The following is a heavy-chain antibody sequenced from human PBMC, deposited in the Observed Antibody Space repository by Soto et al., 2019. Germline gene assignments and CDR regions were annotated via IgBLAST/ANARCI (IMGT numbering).Heavy chain of an antibody. Sequence: QVQLQESGPGLVKPSQTLSLTCTVSGGSISSGDYYWSWIRQPPGKGLEWIGYIYYSGSTYYNPSLKSRVTISVDKSNNQFSLKLSSVTAADTAVYYCARSRQDMANEFDYWGQGTLVNVSS. CDR1: GGSISSGDYY. CDR2: IYYSGST. J-gene: IGHJ4*02. D-gene: IGHD5-12*01. CDR3: ARSRQDMANEFDY. V-gene: IGHV4-30-4*01.